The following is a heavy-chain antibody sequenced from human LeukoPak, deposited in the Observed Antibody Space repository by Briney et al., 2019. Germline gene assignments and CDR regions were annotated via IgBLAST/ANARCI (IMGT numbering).Heavy chain of an antibody. CDR2: ISGSGTNT. CDR1: GFTFTSYA. CDR3: AKVPNSGNYYYFDY. J-gene: IGHJ4*02. Sequence: GGSLRLSCAASGFTFTSYAMSWVRQAPGKGLEWVSAISGSGTNTYYADSVKGRFTISRDNSKNTLYLQMNSLRAEDTAVYFCAKVPNSGNYYYFDYWGQGTPVTVSS. D-gene: IGHD1-26*01. V-gene: IGHV3-23*01.